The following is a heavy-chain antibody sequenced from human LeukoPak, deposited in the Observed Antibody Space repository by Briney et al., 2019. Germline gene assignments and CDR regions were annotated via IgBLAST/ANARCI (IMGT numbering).Heavy chain of an antibody. CDR3: ARRPRDYYDSSGYPLENAFDI. Sequence: SETLSLTCTVSGGSLSSYYWSWIRQPPGKGLEWIGYIYYSGSTNYNPSLKSRVTISVDTSKNQFSLKLSSVTAADTAVYYCARRPRDYYDSSGYPLENAFDIWGQGTMVTVSS. D-gene: IGHD3-22*01. CDR2: IYYSGST. CDR1: GGSLSSYY. V-gene: IGHV4-59*08. J-gene: IGHJ3*02.